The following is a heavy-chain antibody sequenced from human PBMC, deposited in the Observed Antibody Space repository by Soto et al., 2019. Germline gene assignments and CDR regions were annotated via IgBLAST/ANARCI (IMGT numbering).Heavy chain of an antibody. J-gene: IGHJ4*02. CDR3: AKDLSWGQCDY. CDR2: IKTDGTVT. CDR1: GFTFSSYW. D-gene: IGHD3-16*01. V-gene: IGHV3-74*03. Sequence: GRSLRLSCAASGFTFSSYWMHWVRQDAGKGLLWVSSIKTDGTVTQYADSVKGRFTVSRDNAKNTLYLQMNSLRAEDTAVYYCAKDLSWGQCDYWGQGDLVTVPQ.